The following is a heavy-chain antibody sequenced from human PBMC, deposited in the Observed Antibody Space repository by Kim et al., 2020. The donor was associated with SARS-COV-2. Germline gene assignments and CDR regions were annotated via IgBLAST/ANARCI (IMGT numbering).Heavy chain of an antibody. CDR2: ISGSGGST. Sequence: GGSLRLSCAASGFTFSGYAMSWVRQAPGKGLEWVSAISGSGGSTYYADSVKGRFTISRDNSKNTLYLQMNSLRAEDTAVYYCAKLLPDYYGSGSQDHFDYWGQGTLVTVSS. J-gene: IGHJ4*02. CDR3: AKLLPDYYGSGSQDHFDY. CDR1: GFTFSGYA. V-gene: IGHV3-23*01. D-gene: IGHD3-10*01.